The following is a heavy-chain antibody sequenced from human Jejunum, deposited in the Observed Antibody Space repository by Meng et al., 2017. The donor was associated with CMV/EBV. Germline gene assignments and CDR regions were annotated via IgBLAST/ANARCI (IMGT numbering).Heavy chain of an antibody. CDR2: IYTDSGDT. Sequence: SCKASGSTFTNFAIPWVRQAPGQRLEWMGWIYTDSGDTKFSQKFQGRVTFTRDTPATTAYMELTSLRSEDTAVYYCARGVISYHDSWGQGTLVTVSS. CDR3: ARGVISYHDS. CDR1: GSTFTNFA. D-gene: IGHD3-16*01. J-gene: IGHJ5*02. V-gene: IGHV1-3*04.